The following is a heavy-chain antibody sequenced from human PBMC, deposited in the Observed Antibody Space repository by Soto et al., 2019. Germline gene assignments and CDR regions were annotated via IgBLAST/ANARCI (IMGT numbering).Heavy chain of an antibody. CDR3: ARDDCSGGSCYSEVDY. D-gene: IGHD2-15*01. J-gene: IGHJ4*02. CDR2: ISAYNGNT. CDR1: GYTFTSYG. V-gene: IGHV1-18*01. Sequence: QVQLVQSGAEVKKPGASVKVSCKASGYTFTSYGISWVRQAPGQGLEWMGWISAYNGNTNYAQKLQGRVTMTTDTSTRTAYMELRSLRSDDTAVYYCARDDCSGGSCYSEVDYWGQGTLVTISS.